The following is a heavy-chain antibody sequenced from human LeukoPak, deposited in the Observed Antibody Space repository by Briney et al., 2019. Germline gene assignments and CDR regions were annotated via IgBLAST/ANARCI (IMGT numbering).Heavy chain of an antibody. CDR3: AREGCYYDSGSGPEPCYNYYMAV. J-gene: IGHJ6*03. V-gene: IGHV3-48*03. D-gene: IGHD3-3*01. CDR2: ISFSGRAI. Sequence: TGGSLRLSCAPSGFSFSSFGSNCVRRAPGRGLEWVSYISFSGRAIYYADSVRGRFTVSRENAKNSLFLEMSSLRAEDTAVYYCAREGCYYDSGSGPEPCYNYYMAVWGKGTTVTVSS. CDR1: GFSFSSFG.